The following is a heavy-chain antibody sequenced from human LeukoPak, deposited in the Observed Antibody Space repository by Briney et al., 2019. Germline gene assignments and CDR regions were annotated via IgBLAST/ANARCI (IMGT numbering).Heavy chain of an antibody. CDR2: ISSGGDTV. J-gene: IGHJ4*02. V-gene: IGHV3-48*03. D-gene: IGHD4-23*01. CDR3: ARDGPLGGNPFDY. CDR1: ALSFNSYE. Sequence: PAESLRLSCPPSALSFNSYEMNWVRQAPRKGREWNSSISSGGDTVYFADSVKGRFSIYRDNAKHSMYLQRNSQSAEEPAVHYCARDGPLGGNPFDYWGQGTLVTVSS.